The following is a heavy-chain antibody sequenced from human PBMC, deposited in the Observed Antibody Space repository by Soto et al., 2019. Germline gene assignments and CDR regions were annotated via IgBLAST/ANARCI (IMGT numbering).Heavy chain of an antibody. Sequence: GGSLRPSCAASGFTFSSYGMHWVRQAPGKGLEWVAVISYDGSNKYYADSVKGRFTISRDNSKNTLYLQMNSLRAEDTAVYYCAKWFDNWNQYYFDCWGQRTLVTVSS. CDR2: ISYDGSNK. CDR3: AKWFDNWNQYYFDC. V-gene: IGHV3-30*18. D-gene: IGHD1-1*01. J-gene: IGHJ4*02. CDR1: GFTFSSYG.